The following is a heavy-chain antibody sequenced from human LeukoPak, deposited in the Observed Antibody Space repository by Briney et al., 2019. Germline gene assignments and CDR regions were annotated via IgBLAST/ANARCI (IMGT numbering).Heavy chain of an antibody. D-gene: IGHD3-3*01. Sequence: GESLRISCKGSGYSFTSYWISWVRQMPGKGLEWMGRIDPSDSYTNYSPSFQGHVTISADKSISTAYLQWSSLKASDTAMYYCARNRYYDFWSGYFGSLPYGIDVWGQGTTVTVSS. CDR1: GYSFTSYW. J-gene: IGHJ6*02. CDR3: ARNRYYDFWSGYFGSLPYGIDV. CDR2: IDPSDSYT. V-gene: IGHV5-10-1*01.